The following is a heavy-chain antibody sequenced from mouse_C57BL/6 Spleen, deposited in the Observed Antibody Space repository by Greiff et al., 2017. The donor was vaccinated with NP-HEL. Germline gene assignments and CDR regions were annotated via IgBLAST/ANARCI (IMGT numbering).Heavy chain of an antibody. CDR1: GYTFTSYW. D-gene: IGHD1-2*01. CDR2: IDPSDSYT. CDR3: ARSPITTEGFAY. J-gene: IGHJ3*01. Sequence: QVQLKQPGAELVRPGTSVKLSCKASGYTFTSYWMHWVKQRPGQGLEWIGVIDPSDSYTNYNQKFKGKATLTVDTSSSTAYMQLSSLTSEDSAVYYCARSPITTEGFAYWGQGTLVTVSA. V-gene: IGHV1-59*01.